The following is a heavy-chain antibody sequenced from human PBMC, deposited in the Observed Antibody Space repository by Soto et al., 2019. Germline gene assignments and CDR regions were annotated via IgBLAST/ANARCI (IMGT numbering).Heavy chain of an antibody. V-gene: IGHV1-8*01. CDR2: MNPNSGNT. J-gene: IGHJ5*02. CDR3: ARVRSSSGWGDWFDP. Sequence: ASVKVSCKASGYTFTSYDINWVRQATGEGLEWMGWMNPNSGNTGYAQKFQGRVTLTRDTSISTAYMELRSLRSEDTAVYYCARVRSSSGWGDWFDPWGQGTLVTVSS. D-gene: IGHD6-19*01. CDR1: GYTFTSYD.